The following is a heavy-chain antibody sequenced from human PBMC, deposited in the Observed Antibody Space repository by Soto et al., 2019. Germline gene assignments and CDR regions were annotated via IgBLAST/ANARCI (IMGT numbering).Heavy chain of an antibody. CDR1: GGSFSGYY. J-gene: IGHJ5*02. V-gene: IGHV4-34*01. CDR3: ARKYCTNGVCYKSVAANWFDP. CDR2: INHSGST. Sequence: SETLSLTCAVYGGSFSGYYWSWIRQPPGKGLEWIGEINHSGSTNYNPSLKSRVTISVDTSKNQFSLKLSSVTAADTAVYYCARKYCTNGVCYKSVAANWFDPWGQGTXVTVSS. D-gene: IGHD2-8*01.